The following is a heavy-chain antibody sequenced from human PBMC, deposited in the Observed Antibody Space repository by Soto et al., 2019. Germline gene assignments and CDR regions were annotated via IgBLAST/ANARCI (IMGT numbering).Heavy chain of an antibody. Sequence: EVQLVESGGGLVQPGGSLRLSCAASGFTFSTYWMHWVRQAPGKGLVWVSRIKNDGSGTYYVDSVEGGFTISRDNAKNTLYLQMNSLRAEDTAVYYCVRGDGDYYDGNGYLGRHWGQGTLVTVSS. CDR3: VRGDGDYYDGNGYLGRH. CDR1: GFTFSTYW. J-gene: IGHJ4*02. D-gene: IGHD3-22*01. CDR2: IKNDGSGT. V-gene: IGHV3-74*01.